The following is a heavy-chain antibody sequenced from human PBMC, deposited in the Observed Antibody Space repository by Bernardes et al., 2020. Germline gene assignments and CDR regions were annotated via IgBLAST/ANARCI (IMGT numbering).Heavy chain of an antibody. CDR3: ARDPGGDYLSAWFDP. CDR1: TFTFSSSW. D-gene: IGHD4-17*01. J-gene: IGHJ5*02. V-gene: IGHV3-7*01. CDR2: IKQDGSEK. Sequence: GGSLRLSCAASTFTFSSSWMSWVRQAPGKGLEWVASIKQDGSEKYYVDSVKGRFTISRDNANNSLYLQMSSLRAEDTAVYYCARDPGGDYLSAWFDPWGQGTLVTVSS.